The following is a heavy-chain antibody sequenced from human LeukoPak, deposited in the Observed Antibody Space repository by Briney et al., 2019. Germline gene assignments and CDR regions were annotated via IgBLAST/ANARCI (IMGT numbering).Heavy chain of an antibody. CDR2: ITNSGGAT. CDR1: GFTFSRYV. J-gene: IGHJ3*02. V-gene: IGHV3-23*01. Sequence: GGSLRLSCAASGFTFSRYVMSWVRQAPGKGLEWFSAITNSGGATYYADSVRGRFTISRDNSKNTLYLQMNSLRVEDTAVYYCAKKDYYTAGDAFDIWGQGTMVTVSS. D-gene: IGHD3-3*01. CDR3: AKKDYYTAGDAFDI.